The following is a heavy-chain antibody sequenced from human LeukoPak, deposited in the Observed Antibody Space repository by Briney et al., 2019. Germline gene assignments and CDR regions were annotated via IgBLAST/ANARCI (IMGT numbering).Heavy chain of an antibody. J-gene: IGHJ4*02. CDR1: GGSISSSSYY. D-gene: IGHD3-9*01. CDR3: ARLRSYDILTGQISH. V-gene: IGHV4-39*07. Sequence: SEALSLTCTVSGGSISSSSYYWGWIRQPPGKGLEWIGSIYYSGSTYYNPSLKSRVTISVDTSKNQFSLKLSSVTAADTAVYYCARLRSYDILTGQISHWGQGTLVTVSS. CDR2: IYYSGST.